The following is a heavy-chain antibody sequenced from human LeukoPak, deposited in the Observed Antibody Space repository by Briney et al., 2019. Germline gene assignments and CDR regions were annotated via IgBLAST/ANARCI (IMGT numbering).Heavy chain of an antibody. CDR1: GFTVSSNY. J-gene: IGHJ6*02. Sequence: GRSLRLSCAASGFTVSSNYMSWVRQAPGKGLEWVSVIYSGGSTYYADSVKGRFTISRDNSKNTLYLQMNSLRAEDTAVYYCASGVYYDILTGYSFYGMDVWGQGTTVTVSS. D-gene: IGHD3-9*01. CDR3: ASGVYYDILTGYSFYGMDV. V-gene: IGHV3-66*01. CDR2: IYSGGST.